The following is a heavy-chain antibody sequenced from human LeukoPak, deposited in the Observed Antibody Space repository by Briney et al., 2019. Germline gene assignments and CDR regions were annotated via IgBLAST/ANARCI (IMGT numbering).Heavy chain of an antibody. V-gene: IGHV3-48*03. J-gene: IGHJ5*02. Sequence: GGSLRLSCAASGFTFSSYEMNWVRQAPGKGLEWVSYISSSGSTIYYADSVKGRFTISRDNAKNSLYLQMNSLRAEDTAVYYCAREPLQYCSGGSCDSRGWFDPWGQGTLVTVSS. D-gene: IGHD2-15*01. CDR2: ISSSGSTI. CDR1: GFTFSSYE. CDR3: AREPLQYCSGGSCDSRGWFDP.